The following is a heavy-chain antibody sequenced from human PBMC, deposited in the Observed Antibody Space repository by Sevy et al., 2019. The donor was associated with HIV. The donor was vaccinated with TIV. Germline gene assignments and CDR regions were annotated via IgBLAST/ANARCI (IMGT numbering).Heavy chain of an antibody. CDR2: ISYSGTT. J-gene: IGHJ5*02. CDR3: AKRDYGDYVDYFDP. V-gene: IGHV4-61*01. D-gene: IGHD4-17*01. Sequence: SETLSLTCTVSGGSVSSDISYWNWIRQPPGKGLECIGSISYSGTTSYNPSLKSRVTISLNTSKNQFYLKVNSVTAADTAIYYCAKRDYGDYVDYFDPWGQGTLVTVSS. CDR1: GGSVSSDISY.